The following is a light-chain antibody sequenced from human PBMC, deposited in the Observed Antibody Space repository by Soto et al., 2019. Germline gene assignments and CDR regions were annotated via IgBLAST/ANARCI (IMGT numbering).Light chain of an antibody. CDR2: GNS. Sequence: QSVLTQPPSVSGAPGQRVTISCTGSSSNIGAGYDVHWYQQLPGTAPKLLIYGNSNRPSGVPDRFSGSKSGTSASLAITGLQAEDEADYYRPSYDSTGSGYVFGTGTQQTVL. CDR3: PSYDSTGSGYV. CDR1: SSNIGAGYD. J-gene: IGLJ1*01. V-gene: IGLV1-40*01.